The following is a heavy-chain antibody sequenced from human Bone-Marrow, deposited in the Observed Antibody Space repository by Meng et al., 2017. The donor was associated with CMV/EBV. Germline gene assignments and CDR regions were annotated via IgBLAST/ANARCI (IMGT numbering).Heavy chain of an antibody. Sequence: GESLKISCAASGFTFSSYEMNWVRQAPGKGLEWVSYISSSGSTIYYADSVKGRFTISRDNAKNSLYLQMNSLRAEDTAVYYCARVGITIFGVVIESSDYFDYWGQGTLVTVSS. V-gene: IGHV3-48*03. D-gene: IGHD3-3*01. J-gene: IGHJ4*02. CDR2: ISSSGSTI. CDR1: GFTFSSYE. CDR3: ARVGITIFGVVIESSDYFDY.